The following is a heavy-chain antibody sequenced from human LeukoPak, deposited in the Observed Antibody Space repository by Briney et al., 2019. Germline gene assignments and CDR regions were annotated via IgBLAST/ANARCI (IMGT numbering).Heavy chain of an antibody. CDR2: VNESGGT. Sequence: SETLSLTCAVYIDSFSNYHWNWIRQTPAKGMEWIGEVNESGGTNISPSLRSRVILSVDTSKNQFSLKLSSVTAADTAVYYCARHRRLQLRSAGLDYWGQGTLVTVSS. CDR3: ARHRRLQLRSAGLDY. J-gene: IGHJ4*02. D-gene: IGHD5-24*01. CDR1: IDSFSNYH. V-gene: IGHV4-34*01.